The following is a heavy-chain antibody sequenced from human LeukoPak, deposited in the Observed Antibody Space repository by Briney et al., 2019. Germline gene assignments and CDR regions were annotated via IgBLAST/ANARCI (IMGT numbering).Heavy chain of an antibody. V-gene: IGHV1-3*01. CDR2: INAGNGNT. Sequence: ASVKVSCKASGYTFTSYAMHWVRQAPGQGLEWMGWINAGNGNTKYSQKFQGRVTITRDTSASTAYMELSSLRSEDTAVYYCARDLGGLLAGSFDPGGQGTLVTVSS. CDR1: GYTFTSYA. J-gene: IGHJ5*02. D-gene: IGHD3-10*01. CDR3: ARDLGGLLAGSFDP.